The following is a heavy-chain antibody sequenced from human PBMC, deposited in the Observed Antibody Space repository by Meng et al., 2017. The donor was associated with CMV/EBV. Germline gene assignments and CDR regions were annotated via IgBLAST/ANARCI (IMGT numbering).Heavy chain of an antibody. CDR2: ISVYNGHT. J-gene: IGHJ4*01. V-gene: IGHV1-18*01. Sequence: QVQLVQSGFEVKKPGASVKVPCKASGYTFTGYGISWVRQAPGQGLEWMGWISVYNGHTNFAQNLQGRVTMTTDTSTSTAYVELRSLRSDDTAIYYCARGVPLGIIYSFDYWGQGTLVTVSS. CDR1: GYTFTGYG. CDR3: ARGVPLGIIYSFDY. D-gene: IGHD2-21*01.